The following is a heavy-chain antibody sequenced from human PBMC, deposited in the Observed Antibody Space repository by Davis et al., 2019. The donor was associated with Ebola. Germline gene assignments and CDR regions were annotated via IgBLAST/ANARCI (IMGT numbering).Heavy chain of an antibody. J-gene: IGHJ4*02. CDR2: ISYDGSNK. CDR1: GFTFSSYG. Sequence: GESLKISCAASGFTFSSYGMHWVRQAPDKGLEWVAVISYDGSNKYYADSVKGRFTISRDNSKNTLYLQMKSLRAEDTAVYYCAKVGGSAAAFDYWGQGTLVTVSS. CDR3: AKVGGSAAAFDY. D-gene: IGHD6-13*01. V-gene: IGHV3-30*18.